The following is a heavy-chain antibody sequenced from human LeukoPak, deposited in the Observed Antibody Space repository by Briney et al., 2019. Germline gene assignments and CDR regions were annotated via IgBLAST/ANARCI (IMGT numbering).Heavy chain of an antibody. Sequence: SETLSLTCTVSGGSISSSTYYWGWLRQPPGKGLEWIGTIYYTGSTYYNPSLKSRVTISVDTSKNQFSLKLTSVTAADTAVYYCARLRYYYDTSGRGDFDCWGQGTLVTVSS. D-gene: IGHD3-22*01. CDR2: IYYTGST. V-gene: IGHV4-39*01. J-gene: IGHJ4*02. CDR3: ARLRYYYDTSGRGDFDC. CDR1: GGSISSSTYY.